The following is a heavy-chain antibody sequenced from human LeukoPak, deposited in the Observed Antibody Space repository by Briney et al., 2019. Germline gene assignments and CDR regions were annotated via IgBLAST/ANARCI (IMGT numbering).Heavy chain of an antibody. D-gene: IGHD3-22*01. J-gene: IGHJ4*02. CDR1: GFTFSSYA. V-gene: IGHV3-23*01. CDR2: IGRSGGDA. Sequence: PGGSLGLSCAVSGFTFSSYAMSWVRQAPGKGLEWVSTIGRSGGDAYYADSVKGRFAVSRDNSKNTLHLQMDSLRAEDTAVYYCARIPRFYYDRSGDFDYWAQGTLVTVSS. CDR3: ARIPRFYYDRSGDFDY.